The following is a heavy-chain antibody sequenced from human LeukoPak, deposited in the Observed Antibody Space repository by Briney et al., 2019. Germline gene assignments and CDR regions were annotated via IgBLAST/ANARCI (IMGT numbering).Heavy chain of an antibody. D-gene: IGHD5-24*01. CDR1: GFAFSSCG. CDR3: ARTFVSGDGYKVGYFDY. V-gene: IGHV3-53*01. CDR2: IYPSGNI. Sequence: GGSLRLSCAASGFAFSSCGMHWVRQAPGKGLEWVSLIYPSGNIYYADSVKGRFTISRDDSKNTLFLQMSRLRAEDTAIYYCARTFVSGDGYKVGYFDYWGQGTLVTVSS. J-gene: IGHJ4*02.